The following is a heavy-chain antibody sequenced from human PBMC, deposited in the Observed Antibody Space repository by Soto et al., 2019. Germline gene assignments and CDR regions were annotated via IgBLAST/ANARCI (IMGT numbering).Heavy chain of an antibody. D-gene: IGHD3-16*01. J-gene: IGHJ4*02. CDR3: AGGDHWRLVDY. Sequence: SETLSLTCTVSGDSITTRYWSWIRQPPGKGLEWIGYVFNTGDNYNPSLMRRASMSLDTSKNLFSLQLRSVTAADTAVYYCAGGDHWRLVDYWGRGNLVTVSS. CDR2: VFNTGD. V-gene: IGHV4-59*11. CDR1: GDSITTRY.